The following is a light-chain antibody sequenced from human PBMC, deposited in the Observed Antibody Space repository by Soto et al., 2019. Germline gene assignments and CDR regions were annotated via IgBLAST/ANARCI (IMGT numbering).Light chain of an antibody. CDR3: SSSTSGSTGVV. J-gene: IGLJ2*01. CDR1: SSDVGGYNY. CDR2: DVS. Sequence: QSALTQPASVSGSPGQSITISCTGTSSDVGGYNYVSWYQQHPGKAPKLMIYDVSNRPSGVSNRFSGSKSGNTASLTISGLQAEDEADDYCSSSTSGSTGVVFGGGTKLTVL. V-gene: IGLV2-14*01.